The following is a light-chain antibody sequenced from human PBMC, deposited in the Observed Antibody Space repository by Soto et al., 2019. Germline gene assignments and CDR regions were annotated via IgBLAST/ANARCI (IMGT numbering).Light chain of an antibody. Sequence: QSALTQPRSVSGSPGQAVTVSCTGISGDVDGFNYVSWYQHHPGEAPKLIIYDFNQRPSGVPDRFSGSKSANTAYLTIHGLPADHEGPYHCCSSAGPYVLFGGRTKVTVL. CDR1: SGDVDGFNY. V-gene: IGLV2-11*01. J-gene: IGLJ2*01. CDR3: CSSAGPYVL. CDR2: DFN.